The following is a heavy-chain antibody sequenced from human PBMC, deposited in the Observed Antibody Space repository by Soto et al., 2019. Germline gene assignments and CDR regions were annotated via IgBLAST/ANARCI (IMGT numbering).Heavy chain of an antibody. CDR1: GGSISSYY. Sequence: SDTLXLTCTVSGGSISSYYWSWIRQPPGKGLEWIGYIYYSGSTNYNPSLKSRVTISVDTSKNQFSLKLSSVTAADTAVYYCARLEYSSSSYDYWGQGTLVTVSS. CDR3: ARLEYSSSSYDY. J-gene: IGHJ4*02. D-gene: IGHD6-6*01. V-gene: IGHV4-59*08. CDR2: IYYSGST.